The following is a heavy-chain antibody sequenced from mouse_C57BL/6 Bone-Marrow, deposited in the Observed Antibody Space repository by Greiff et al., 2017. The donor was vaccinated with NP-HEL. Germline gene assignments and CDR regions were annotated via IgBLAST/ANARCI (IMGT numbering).Heavy chain of an antibody. D-gene: IGHD1-1*01. Sequence: VKLQQSGAELVMPGASVKLSCKASGYTFTSYWMHWVKQRPGQGLEWIGEIDPSDSYTNYNQKFKGKSTLTVDKSSSTAYMQLSSLTSEDSAVYYCASLYYYGTPFAYWGQGTLVTVSA. CDR2: IDPSDSYT. CDR1: GYTFTSYW. J-gene: IGHJ3*01. CDR3: ASLYYYGTPFAY. V-gene: IGHV1-69*01.